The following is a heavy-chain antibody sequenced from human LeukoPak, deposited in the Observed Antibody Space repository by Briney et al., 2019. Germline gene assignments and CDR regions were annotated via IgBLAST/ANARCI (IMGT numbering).Heavy chain of an antibody. CDR3: ARGSVPAAMLPGNAFDI. J-gene: IGHJ3*02. D-gene: IGHD2-2*01. CDR2: IWYDGSNK. V-gene: IGHV3-33*01. CDR1: GFTFSSYG. Sequence: PGRSLRLSCAASGFTFSSYGLHWVRQAPGKGLEGVAVIWYDGSNKYYADSVKGGFTISRDNSKNTLYLQMNSLRAEDTAVYYCARGSVPAAMLPGNAFDIWGQGTMVTVSS.